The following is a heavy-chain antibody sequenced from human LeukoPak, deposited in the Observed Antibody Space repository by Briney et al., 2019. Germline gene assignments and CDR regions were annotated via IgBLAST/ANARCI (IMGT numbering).Heavy chain of an antibody. J-gene: IGHJ4*02. D-gene: IGHD3-22*01. CDR2: IYTSGST. V-gene: IGHV4-4*07. CDR1: GGSLSSYY. Sequence: SETLSLTCTVSGGSLSSYYWSWIRQPAGKGLEWIGRIYTSGSTNYNPSLKSRVTMSVDTSKNQFSLKLSSVTAADTAVYYCARGSYDSSGYYPYYFDYWGQGTLVTVSS. CDR3: ARGSYDSSGYYPYYFDY.